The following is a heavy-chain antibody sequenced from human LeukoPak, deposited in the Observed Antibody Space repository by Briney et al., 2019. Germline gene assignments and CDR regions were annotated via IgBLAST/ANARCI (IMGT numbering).Heavy chain of an antibody. J-gene: IGHJ4*02. Sequence: GGSLRLSCAASGFTFSNYAMTWVRQAPGKGLEWVSGISGSGGSTYYADSVKGRFTVSRDNSKNTLFLQMNSLKAEDTAVYYCAKAKGSGLKYYFDYWGQGTLVTVSS. CDR3: AKAKGSGLKYYFDY. CDR2: ISGSGGST. CDR1: GFTFSNYA. V-gene: IGHV3-23*01. D-gene: IGHD6-19*01.